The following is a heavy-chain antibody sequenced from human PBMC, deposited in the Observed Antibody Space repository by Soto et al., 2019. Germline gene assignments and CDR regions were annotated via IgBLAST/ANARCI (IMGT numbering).Heavy chain of an antibody. Sequence: QVQLVQSGAEVKKPGSSVRVSCQTSGGTFNGFGVAWVRQSPGQGLEWMGTIIPIIATTKYAQNFQGRVTITADATTGTAYMDLSSLRSEDTAVYYCARELKEPGSYYYYGLDVWGLGTKVTVSS. J-gene: IGHJ6*02. CDR1: GGTFNGFG. CDR3: ARELKEPGSYYYYGLDV. D-gene: IGHD3-10*01. V-gene: IGHV1-69*18. CDR2: IIPIIATT.